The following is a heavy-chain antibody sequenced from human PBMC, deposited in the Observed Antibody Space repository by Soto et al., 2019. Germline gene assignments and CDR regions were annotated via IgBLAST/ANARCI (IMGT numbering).Heavy chain of an antibody. Sequence: PGGSLRLSRSASGFTIGTNYMSWVRQAPGKGLEWVSVIYGGGSTYYAESVRGRFTMSRDNSKNTVSLQMNSLTGADTAVYFCVRGGWTEWFDPWAREPWSPSPQ. J-gene: IGHJ5*02. CDR3: VRGGWTEWFDP. V-gene: IGHV3-53*01. CDR1: GFTIGTNY. D-gene: IGHD2-15*01. CDR2: IYGGGST.